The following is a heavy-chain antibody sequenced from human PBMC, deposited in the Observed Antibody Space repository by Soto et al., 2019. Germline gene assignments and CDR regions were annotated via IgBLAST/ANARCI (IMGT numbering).Heavy chain of an antibody. CDR2: IDPSDSQT. Sequence: GESLKISCKGSGYSFASYWITWVRQKPGKGLEWMGRIDPSDSQTYYSPSFRGHVTISVTKSITTVFLQWSSLRASDTAMYYCARQIYDSDTGPNFQYYFDSWGQGTPVTVSS. CDR1: GYSFASYW. J-gene: IGHJ4*02. CDR3: ARQIYDSDTGPNFQYYFDS. V-gene: IGHV5-10-1*01. D-gene: IGHD3-22*01.